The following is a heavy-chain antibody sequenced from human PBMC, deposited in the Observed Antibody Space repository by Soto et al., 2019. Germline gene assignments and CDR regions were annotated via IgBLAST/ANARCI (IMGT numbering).Heavy chain of an antibody. V-gene: IGHV3-7*03. CDR3: ARIPVDTYMIYWSDP. CDR1: GFTFSLYW. CDR2: IKQDGSEK. D-gene: IGHD3-16*01. Sequence: GGSLRLSCAASGFTFSLYWMSWVRQAPGKGLEWVASIKQDGSEKNYADAAKGRFTIYRDNAKNLQYLQMTSLRADDTAVYYCARIPVDTYMIYWSDPWGQGTQVTVSS. J-gene: IGHJ5*02.